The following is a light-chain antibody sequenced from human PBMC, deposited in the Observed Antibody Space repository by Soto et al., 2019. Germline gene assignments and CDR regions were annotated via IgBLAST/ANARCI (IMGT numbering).Light chain of an antibody. CDR1: QSFSSY. CDR2: DAS. J-gene: IGKJ1*01. Sequence: DIVLTQFPATLSFSPGEKAPLSCSASQSFSSYLAWYQQKPGQAPRLLIYDASNRATGIPARFSGSGSGTDFTLAISSLEPEDFAVYYCQQRSNWPVTFGQGTKVDIK. CDR3: QQRSNWPVT. V-gene: IGKV3-11*01.